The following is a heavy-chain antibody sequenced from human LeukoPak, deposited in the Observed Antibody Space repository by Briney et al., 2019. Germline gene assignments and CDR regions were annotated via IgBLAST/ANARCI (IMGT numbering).Heavy chain of an antibody. D-gene: IGHD2-2*01. CDR2: IYSGGST. V-gene: IGHV3-66*02. Sequence: GGSLRLSCAASGFTVSSNYMSWVRQAPGKGLEWVSVIYSGGSTYYADSVKGRFTISRVNSNNTLYLQMNSLRAEDTAVYYCARGEYQLPQGNWGQGTLVTVSS. CDR3: ARGEYQLPQGN. J-gene: IGHJ4*02. CDR1: GFTVSSNY.